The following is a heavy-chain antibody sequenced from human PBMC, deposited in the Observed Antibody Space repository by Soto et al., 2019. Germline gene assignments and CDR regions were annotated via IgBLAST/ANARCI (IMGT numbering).Heavy chain of an antibody. V-gene: IGHV3-23*01. D-gene: IGHD7-27*01. J-gene: IGHJ4*02. CDR2: IINSAGST. CDR3: AKEDSWGGDFDA. CDR1: GFTFSNYA. Sequence: GGSLRLSCATSGFTFSNYAISWVRQAPGKGLEWVSTIINSAGSTYYADPVKGRFSISRFYSKNTLYLHMSRLSVEDIAIYYCAKEDSWGGDFDAWGQGTLVTVSS.